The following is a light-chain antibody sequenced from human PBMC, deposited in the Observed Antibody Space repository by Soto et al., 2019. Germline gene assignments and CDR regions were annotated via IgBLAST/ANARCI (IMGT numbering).Light chain of an antibody. CDR2: NNN. CDR1: SSNIGPNA. J-gene: IGLJ1*01. Sequence: QSVLTQPPSASGTPGQKVTISCSGSSSNIGPNAVNWYQQLPGTAPKLLLYNNNQRPSGVSDRFSGSKSDTSASLAISGLQSDDDADYHCAAWDDSLNGLVFGTGTKLTVL. V-gene: IGLV1-44*01. CDR3: AAWDDSLNGLV.